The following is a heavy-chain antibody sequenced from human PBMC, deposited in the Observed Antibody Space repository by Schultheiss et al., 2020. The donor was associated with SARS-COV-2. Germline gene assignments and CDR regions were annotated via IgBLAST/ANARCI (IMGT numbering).Heavy chain of an antibody. Sequence: GESLKISCVVSGFTFSTYEMNWVRQAPGKGLEWVSYISSSGGTIYYTDSVKGRFTISRDNAKNSLYLQMNSLRAEDTAVYYCARDRDVYGDYLFDSWGQGTLVTVSS. CDR2: ISSSGGTI. CDR1: GFTFSTYE. J-gene: IGHJ4*02. D-gene: IGHD4-17*01. CDR3: ARDRDVYGDYLFDS. V-gene: IGHV3-48*03.